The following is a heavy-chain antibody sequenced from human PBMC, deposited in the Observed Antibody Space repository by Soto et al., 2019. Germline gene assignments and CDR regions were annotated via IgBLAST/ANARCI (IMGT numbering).Heavy chain of an antibody. J-gene: IGHJ3*02. D-gene: IGHD3-3*01. Sequence: PGGSLRLSCAASGFTFSSYAVSWVRQAPGKGLEWVSAISSSGGSTYYADSVKGRFTISRDNSKNTLYLQMNSLRAEDTAVYYCALSPMYYDFWSGYYHDAFDIWGQGTMVTVSS. CDR1: GFTFSSYA. CDR3: ALSPMYYDFWSGYYHDAFDI. CDR2: ISSSGGST. V-gene: IGHV3-23*01.